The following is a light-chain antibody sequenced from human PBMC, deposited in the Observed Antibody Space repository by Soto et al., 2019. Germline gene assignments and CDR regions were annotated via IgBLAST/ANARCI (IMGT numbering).Light chain of an antibody. CDR3: QSYDSSLSGWL. V-gene: IGLV1-40*01. CDR2: GDS. Sequence: QAVVTQPPSVSGAPGQRVTISCTGSSSNIGAGYNVHWYQQVPGTASKLLIYGDSNRPSGVPDRFSGSKSGTSASLAITGLQAEDEADYYCQSYDSSLSGWLFGGGTKVTVL. J-gene: IGLJ3*02. CDR1: SSNIGAGYN.